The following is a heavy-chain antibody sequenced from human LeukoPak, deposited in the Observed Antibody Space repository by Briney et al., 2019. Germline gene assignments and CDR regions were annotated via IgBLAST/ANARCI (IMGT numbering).Heavy chain of an antibody. CDR3: ARRNGDAFDY. J-gene: IGHJ4*02. Sequence: GESLKISCKVSGYSFTNYWIAWVRQMPGKGLEWMGIIYPNDSDTRYSPSFQGQVTISADRSISTAYLQWSSLKASDTATYYCARRNGDAFDYWGQGTLVTVSS. V-gene: IGHV5-51*01. D-gene: IGHD4-17*01. CDR2: IYPNDSDT. CDR1: GYSFTNYW.